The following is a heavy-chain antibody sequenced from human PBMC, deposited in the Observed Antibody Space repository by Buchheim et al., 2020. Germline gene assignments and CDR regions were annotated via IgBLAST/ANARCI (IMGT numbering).Heavy chain of an antibody. CDR2: INHSGST. Sequence: QVQLQQWGAGLLKPSETLSLTCAVYGGSFSGYYWSWIRQPPGKGLEWIGEINHSGSTNYNPSLKSRVTISVDTSKNQFSLKLGSVTAADTAVYYCARGGDIVVVVAATGRWFDPWGQGTL. CDR1: GGSFSGYY. V-gene: IGHV4-34*01. CDR3: ARGGDIVVVVAATGRWFDP. D-gene: IGHD2-15*01. J-gene: IGHJ5*02.